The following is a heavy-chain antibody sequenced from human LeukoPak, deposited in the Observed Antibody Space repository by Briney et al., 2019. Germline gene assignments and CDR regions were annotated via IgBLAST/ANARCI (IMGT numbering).Heavy chain of an antibody. J-gene: IGHJ4*02. Sequence: GGSLRLSCAASGFTFSSYSMNWVRQAPGKGLEWVSYISSSSSTIYYADSVKGRFTISRDNAKNSLYLQMNSLRAEDTAVYYCARDHSNLNYYDSYFDYWGQGTLVTVSS. CDR2: ISSSSSTI. CDR1: GFTFSSYS. D-gene: IGHD3-22*01. V-gene: IGHV3-48*04. CDR3: ARDHSNLNYYDSYFDY.